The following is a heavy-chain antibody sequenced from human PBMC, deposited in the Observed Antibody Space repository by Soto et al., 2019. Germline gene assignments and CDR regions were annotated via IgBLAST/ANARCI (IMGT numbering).Heavy chain of an antibody. CDR3: ARVSADYVFSYYYGMDV. V-gene: IGHV3-21*01. J-gene: IGHJ6*02. CDR2: ISSSSSYI. Sequence: RWSLRLSCAASGFTCSSYSMNWFRQAPGKGLEWVSSISSSSSYIYYADSVKGRFTISRDNAKNSLYLQMNSLRAEDTAVYYCARVSADYVFSYYYGMDVWGQGTTVTVSS. D-gene: IGHD4-17*01. CDR1: GFTCSSYS.